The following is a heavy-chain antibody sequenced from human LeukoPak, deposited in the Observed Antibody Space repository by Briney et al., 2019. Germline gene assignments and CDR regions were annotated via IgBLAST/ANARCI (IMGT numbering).Heavy chain of an antibody. CDR2: ISSSSSYI. J-gene: IGHJ6*03. V-gene: IGHV3-21*01. D-gene: IGHD6-6*01. Sequence: GGSLRLSCAASGFTFSSYSMNWVRQAPGKGLEWVSSISSSSSYIYYADSVKGRFTISRDNAKNSLYLQMNSLRAEDTAVYYCARAFSSSSWGYYYYMDVWGKGTTVTVSS. CDR1: GFTFSSYS. CDR3: ARAFSSSSWGYYYYMDV.